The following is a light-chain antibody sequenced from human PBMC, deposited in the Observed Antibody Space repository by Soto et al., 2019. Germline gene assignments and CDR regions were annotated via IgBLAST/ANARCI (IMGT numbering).Light chain of an antibody. CDR3: QQYNNWPRT. Sequence: EIVLTQSPGTLSLSPVERATLSCMASQSVSSYLAWYQQKPGQAPRLLIYDASNRATGIPARFSGSGSGTEFTLTISSLQSEDFAVYYCQQYNNWPRTFGQGTKVDIK. V-gene: IGKV3D-15*01. J-gene: IGKJ1*01. CDR1: QSVSSY. CDR2: DAS.